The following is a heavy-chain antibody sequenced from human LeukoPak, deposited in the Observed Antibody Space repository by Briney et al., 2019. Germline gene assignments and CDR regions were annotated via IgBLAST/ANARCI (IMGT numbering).Heavy chain of an antibody. J-gene: IGHJ4*02. V-gene: IGHV1-18*01. CDR2: ISAYNGNT. CDR1: GYTFTSYG. Sequence: ASVKVSCKASGYTFTSYGISWVRQAPGQGLEWMGWISAYNGNTNYAQKLQGRVTMTTDTSTSTAYMELRSLRSDDTAVYYCARVLGYCTNGVCAAFDYWGQGTLVTVSS. D-gene: IGHD2-8*01. CDR3: ARVLGYCTNGVCAAFDY.